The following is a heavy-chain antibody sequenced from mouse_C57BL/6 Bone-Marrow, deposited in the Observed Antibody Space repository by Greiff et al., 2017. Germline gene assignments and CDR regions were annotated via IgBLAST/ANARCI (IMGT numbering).Heavy chain of an antibody. CDR3: TFRCYGSSFDV. D-gene: IGHD1-1*01. Sequence: VQLQQSGAELVRPGASVKLSCTASGFNIKDDYMHWVKQRPEQGLEWIGWIDPENGDTEYASKFQGKATITADTSSNTAYMQLSSLTSEDTAVYYCTFRCYGSSFDVWGTGTTVTVSS. CDR2: IDPENGDT. V-gene: IGHV14-4*01. CDR1: GFNIKDDY. J-gene: IGHJ1*03.